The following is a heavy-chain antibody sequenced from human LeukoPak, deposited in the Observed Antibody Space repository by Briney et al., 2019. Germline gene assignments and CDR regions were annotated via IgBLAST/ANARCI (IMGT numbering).Heavy chain of an antibody. CDR2: ISSSGSYI. CDR3: ASRASCGGDSYQFDY. J-gene: IGHJ4*02. V-gene: IGHV3-21*01. CDR1: GFTFGNYN. D-gene: IGHD2-21*02. Sequence: GGSLRLSCAASGFTFGNYNMNWVRQAPGKGLEWVSSISSSGSYIYYADSMKGRFTISRDNAKNSLYLQMNSLRAEDTAVYYCASRASCGGDSYQFDYWGQGTLVTVSS.